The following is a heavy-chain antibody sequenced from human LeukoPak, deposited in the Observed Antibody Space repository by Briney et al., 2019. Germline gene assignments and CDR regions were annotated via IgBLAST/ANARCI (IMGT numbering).Heavy chain of an antibody. D-gene: IGHD3-3*01. V-gene: IGHV1-69*02. CDR2: IIPILGIA. J-gene: IGHJ6*03. CDR3: ASYYDFWSGYYGAYYYYYMDV. Sequence: SVKVSCKASGGTFSSYTISWVRQAPGQGLEWMGRIIPILGIANYAQKFQGRVTITADKSTSTASMELSSLRSEDTAVYYCASYYDFWSGYYGAYYYYYMDVWGKGTTVTVSS. CDR1: GGTFSSYT.